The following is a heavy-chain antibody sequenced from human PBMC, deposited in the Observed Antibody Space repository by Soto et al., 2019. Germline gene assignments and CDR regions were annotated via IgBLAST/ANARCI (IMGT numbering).Heavy chain of an antibody. J-gene: IGHJ4*02. CDR2: IWYDGSNK. D-gene: IGHD4-17*01. CDR1: GFTFSSYG. V-gene: IGHV3-33*01. Sequence: QVQLVESGGGVVQPGRSLRLSCAASGFTFSSYGMHWVRQAPGKGLEWVAVIWYDGSNKYYADSVKGRFTISRDNSKNTLYLQMNSLRAEDKAVYYCARELSDDYGDYVYGYWGQGTLVTVSS. CDR3: ARELSDDYGDYVYGY.